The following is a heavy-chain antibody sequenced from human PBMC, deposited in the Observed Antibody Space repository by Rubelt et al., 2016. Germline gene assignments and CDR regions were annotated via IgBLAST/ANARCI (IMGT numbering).Heavy chain of an antibody. CDR3: ALLWFGELFRRDY. Sequence: QVQLVPSGAEVKKPGSSVKVYCKASGGTFSSYAISWVRQAPGQGLVWMGGIIPIFGTANYAQKFQGRVTITRDTSASTAYMELSSLRSEDTAVYYCALLWFGELFRRDYWGQGTLVTVSS. CDR2: IIPIFGTA. J-gene: IGHJ4*02. V-gene: IGHV1-69*05. CDR1: GGTFSSYA. D-gene: IGHD3-10*01.